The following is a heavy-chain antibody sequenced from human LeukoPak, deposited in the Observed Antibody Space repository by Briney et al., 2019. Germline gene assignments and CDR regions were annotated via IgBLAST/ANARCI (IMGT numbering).Heavy chain of an antibody. Sequence: PGGSLRLSCAASGFTFSSYAMSWVRQAPGKGLGWVSAISGSGGSTYYADSVKGRFTISRDNSKNTLYLQMNSLRAEDTAVYYCAKDYYYDSSGYYYRGVFDYWGQGTLVTVSS. CDR3: AKDYYYDSSGYYYRGVFDY. CDR2: ISGSGGST. CDR1: GFTFSSYA. V-gene: IGHV3-23*01. D-gene: IGHD3-22*01. J-gene: IGHJ4*02.